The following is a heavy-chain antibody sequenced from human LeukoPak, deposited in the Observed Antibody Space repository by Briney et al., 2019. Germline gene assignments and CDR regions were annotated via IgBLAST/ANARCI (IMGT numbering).Heavy chain of an antibody. CDR3: AYQWELVAFDI. V-gene: IGHV1-18*01. CDR1: GYTFTSYG. J-gene: IGHJ3*02. Sequence: ASVKVSCKASGYTFTSYGISWVRQAPGQGLEWMGWISAYNGNTHYAQKLQGRVTMTTDTSTSTVYMELSRLRSDDTAVYYCAYQWELVAFDIWGQGTMVTVSS. D-gene: IGHD1-26*01. CDR2: ISAYNGNT.